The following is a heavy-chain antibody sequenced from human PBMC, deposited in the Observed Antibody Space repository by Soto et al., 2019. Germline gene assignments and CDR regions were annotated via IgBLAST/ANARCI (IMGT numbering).Heavy chain of an antibody. D-gene: IGHD2-2*01. Sequence: GSLRLSCAASGFTFSSYSMNWVRQAPGKELEWVSSISSSSSYIYYADSVKGRLTISRDNAKNSLYLQMNSLRAEDTAVYYCARAQTSRLSYQLPPLFDPLGQGTLVTFSS. J-gene: IGHJ5*02. V-gene: IGHV3-21*01. CDR1: GFTFSSYS. CDR2: ISSSSSYI. CDR3: ARAQTSRLSYQLPPLFDP.